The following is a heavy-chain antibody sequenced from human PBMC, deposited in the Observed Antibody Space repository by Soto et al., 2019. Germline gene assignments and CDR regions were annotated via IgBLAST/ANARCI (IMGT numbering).Heavy chain of an antibody. CDR1: GESIGSSSYC. J-gene: IGHJ4*02. D-gene: IGHD2-21*02. V-gene: IGHV4-39*01. Sequence: AETLSLTCIVSGESIGSSSYCCVWIRQPPGKGLEWIGSIYYSGRTYYNPSFKSRVTISIDTSKDQFSLKLSSVTATDTAVYYCARQRTTVVTQAYFDHWGQGALVTVSS. CDR2: IYYSGRT. CDR3: ARQRTTVVTQAYFDH.